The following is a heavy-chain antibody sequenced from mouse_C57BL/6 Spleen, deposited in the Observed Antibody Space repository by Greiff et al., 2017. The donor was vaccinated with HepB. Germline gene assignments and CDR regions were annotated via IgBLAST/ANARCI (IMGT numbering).Heavy chain of an antibody. Sequence: EVMLVESGGGLVKPGGSLKLSCAASGFTFSDYGMHWVRQAPEKGLEWVAYISSGSSTIYYADTVKGRFTISRDNAKNTLFLQMTSLRSEDTAMYYCARHYDYDRAMDYWGQGTSVTVSS. V-gene: IGHV5-17*01. J-gene: IGHJ4*01. D-gene: IGHD2-4*01. CDR1: GFTFSDYG. CDR3: ARHYDYDRAMDY. CDR2: ISSGSSTI.